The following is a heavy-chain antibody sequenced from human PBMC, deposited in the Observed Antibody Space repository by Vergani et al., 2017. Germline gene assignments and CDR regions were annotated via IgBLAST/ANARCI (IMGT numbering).Heavy chain of an antibody. Sequence: EVQLVESGGGLVQPGGSLKLSCAASGFTFSGSAMHWVRQASGKGLEWVGRIRSKANSYATAYAASVKGRFTISRDDSKNTAYLQMNSLKTEDTAVYYCTRLTRDCSGGSCSTVWGQGTTVTVSS. J-gene: IGHJ6*02. CDR3: TRLTRDCSGGSCSTV. D-gene: IGHD2-15*01. CDR1: GFTFSGSA. V-gene: IGHV3-73*01. CDR2: IRSKANSYAT.